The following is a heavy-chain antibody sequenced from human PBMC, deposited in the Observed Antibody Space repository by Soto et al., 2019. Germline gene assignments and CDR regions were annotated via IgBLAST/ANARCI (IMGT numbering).Heavy chain of an antibody. V-gene: IGHV4-34*01. CDR3: ARQYCGSTSCYFDY. J-gene: IGHJ4*02. D-gene: IGHD2-2*01. Sequence: LSLTCAVYGGSFSDFYWSFIRQPPGKGLEWIGEINHRGSTNYNPSLKSRVTTSVDTSKNQFCLNLSSVTAADTALYYCARQYCGSTSCYFDYWGQGTLVTVSS. CDR2: INHRGST. CDR1: GGSFSDFY.